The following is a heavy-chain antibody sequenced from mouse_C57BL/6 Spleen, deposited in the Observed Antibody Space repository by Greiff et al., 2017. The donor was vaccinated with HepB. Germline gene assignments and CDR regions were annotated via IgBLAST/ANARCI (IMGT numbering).Heavy chain of an antibody. D-gene: IGHD4-1*01. J-gene: IGHJ4*01. V-gene: IGHV5-17*01. CDR3: ARNWPLAMDY. Sequence: EVQLQESGGGLVKPGGSLKLSCAASGFTFSDYGMHWVRQAPEKGLEWVAYLSSGSSTIYYADTVKGRFTISRDNAKNTLFLQMTSLRSEDTAMYYCARNWPLAMDYWGQGTSVTVSS. CDR2: LSSGSSTI. CDR1: GFTFSDYG.